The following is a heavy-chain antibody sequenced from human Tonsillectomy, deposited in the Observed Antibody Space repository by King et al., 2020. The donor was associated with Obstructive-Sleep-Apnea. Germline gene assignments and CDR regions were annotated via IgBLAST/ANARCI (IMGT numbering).Heavy chain of an antibody. D-gene: IGHD5-18*01. CDR2: IYYSGST. V-gene: IGHV4-59*01. Sequence: VQLQESGPGLVKPSETLSLTCTVSGGSISSYYWSWIRQPPGKGLEWIGYIYYSGSTNYNPSLKSRVTISVDTSKNQFSLKLSSVTAADTAVYYCARHPSNTAMLLEERLYYFDYWGQGTLVTVSS. J-gene: IGHJ4*02. CDR3: ARHPSNTAMLLEERLYYFDY. CDR1: GGSISSYY.